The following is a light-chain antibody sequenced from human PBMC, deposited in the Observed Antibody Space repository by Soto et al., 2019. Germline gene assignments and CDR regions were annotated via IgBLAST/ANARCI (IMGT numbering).Light chain of an antibody. CDR2: DVT. V-gene: IGLV2-14*03. CDR3: TSYSDGATLLV. J-gene: IGLJ3*02. Sequence: QSVLTQPASVSGSPGQSITISCTGTSSDVGGFDYVSWFQHYPGKAPKLIIFDVTNRPSGISHRFSGSKSRNTASLTISGLLTEDEADYYCTSYSDGATLLVFGGGTKLTVL. CDR1: SSDVGGFDY.